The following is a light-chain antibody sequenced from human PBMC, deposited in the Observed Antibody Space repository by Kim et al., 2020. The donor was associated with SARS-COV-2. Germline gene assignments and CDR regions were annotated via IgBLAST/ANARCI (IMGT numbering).Light chain of an antibody. CDR1: QSISSN. Sequence: EIVLTQSPATLSVSPGERATLSCRASQSISSNLAWYQQRPGQAPRLLIYGAYTRATGIPARFSGTGSGTEFTLTISSLQSEDSAVYYCQQYNNYVLVTFGQGTRLEIK. CDR2: GAY. V-gene: IGKV3D-15*01. J-gene: IGKJ5*01. CDR3: QQYNNYVLVT.